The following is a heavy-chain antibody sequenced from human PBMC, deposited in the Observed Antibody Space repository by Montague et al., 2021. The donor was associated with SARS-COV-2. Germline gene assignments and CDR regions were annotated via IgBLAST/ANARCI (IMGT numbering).Heavy chain of an antibody. Sequence: SETLSLTCSVSGGPISGYYWSWIRQSPGKGLEWIGYIYYNTGNTNYNPSLQSRVTISLDTSKNQFSLNLRSVTAADTALYFCARGTGYDYYFDCWGLGTLVTVSS. J-gene: IGHJ4*02. CDR3: ARGTGYDYYFDC. CDR1: GGPISGYY. CDR2: IYYNTGNT. V-gene: IGHV4-59*01. D-gene: IGHD5-12*01.